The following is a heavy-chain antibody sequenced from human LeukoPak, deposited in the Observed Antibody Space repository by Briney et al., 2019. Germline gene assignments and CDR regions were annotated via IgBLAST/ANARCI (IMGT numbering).Heavy chain of an antibody. CDR2: ISHSGST. J-gene: IGHJ4*02. V-gene: IGHV4-34*01. Sequence: PSETLSLTCAVYGGSFSGYYWSWIRQPPGKGLEWIGEISHSGSTNYNPSLKSRVTISVDTSKNQFSLKLSSVTAADTAVYYCAVGSGYYSFDYWGQGTLVTVSS. D-gene: IGHD3-22*01. CDR3: AVGSGYYSFDY. CDR1: GGSFSGYY.